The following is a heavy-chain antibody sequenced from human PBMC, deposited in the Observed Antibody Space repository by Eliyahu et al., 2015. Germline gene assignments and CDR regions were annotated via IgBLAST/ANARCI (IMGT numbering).Heavy chain of an antibody. V-gene: IGHV3-48*01. CDR3: ARDMMVRYYGMDV. Sequence: SVKGRCTISRDDAKNSLYLQLTSLRGDDTAVYYCARDMMVRYYGMDVWGQGTTVTVSS. J-gene: IGHJ6*01. D-gene: IGHD3-16*01.